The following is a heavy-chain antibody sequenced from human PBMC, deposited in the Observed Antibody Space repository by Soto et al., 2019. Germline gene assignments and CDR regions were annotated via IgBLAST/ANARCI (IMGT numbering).Heavy chain of an antibody. D-gene: IGHD2-2*01. CDR2: IWNNGNRK. J-gene: IGHJ5*02. CDR3: ARAVSTTAVNWVDP. Sequence: QVQLVESGGGVVQPGRSLRLSCAASGFTFSTYGMHWVRQAPGKGPEWVAVIWNNGNRKYYADSVTGRFTISRDNTHNTLYLQRNSRSAEDKAVNYCARAVSTTAVNWVDPWGQGTLVNVPS. V-gene: IGHV3-33*01. CDR1: GFTFSTYG.